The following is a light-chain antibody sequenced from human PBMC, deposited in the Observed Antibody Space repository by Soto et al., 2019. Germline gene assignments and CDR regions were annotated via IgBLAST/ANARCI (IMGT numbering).Light chain of an antibody. CDR3: QQYNKWRT. Sequence: EIVMTQSPATLSASPGERATLSCRASQRVSSNLAWYQQKPGQAPRLLIYGASTRATGIPARISGSGSGTEFTLTITSLQSEDFAVYYCQQYNKWRTFGQGTKVEIK. J-gene: IGKJ1*01. CDR2: GAS. CDR1: QRVSSN. V-gene: IGKV3-15*01.